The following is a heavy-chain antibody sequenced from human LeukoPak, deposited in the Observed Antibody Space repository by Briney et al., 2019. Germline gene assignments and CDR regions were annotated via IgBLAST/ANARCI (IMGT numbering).Heavy chain of an antibody. J-gene: IGHJ3*02. CDR2: INHSGST. Sequence: SETLSLTCAVYGGSFSGYYWSWIRQPPGKGLEWIGEINHSGSTNYNPSLKSRVTISVDTSKNQFSLKLSSVTAADTAVYYCARESGKGAFDIWGHGTMVIVSS. CDR3: ARESGKGAFDI. V-gene: IGHV4-34*01. CDR1: GGSFSGYY. D-gene: IGHD3-10*01.